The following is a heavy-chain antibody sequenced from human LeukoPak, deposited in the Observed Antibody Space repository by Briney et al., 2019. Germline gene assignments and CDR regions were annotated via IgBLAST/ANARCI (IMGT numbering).Heavy chain of an antibody. CDR1: GYSISSGYY. Sequence: SETLSLTCTVSGYSISSGYYWGWIRQPPGKGLKWIGSISHSGSTYYNPSLKSRVTISVDTSKNQFSLKLSSVTAADTAVYYCARDWVVRGVISAEDYWGQGTLVTVSS. CDR2: ISHSGST. V-gene: IGHV4-38-2*02. CDR3: ARDWVVRGVISAEDY. J-gene: IGHJ4*02. D-gene: IGHD3-10*01.